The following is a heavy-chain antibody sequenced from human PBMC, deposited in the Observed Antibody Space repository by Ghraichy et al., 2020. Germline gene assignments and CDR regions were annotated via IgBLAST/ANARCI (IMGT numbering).Heavy chain of an antibody. V-gene: IGHV4-34*01. CDR1: GGSFSGYY. D-gene: IGHD6-13*01. Sequence: SETLSLTCAVYGGSFSGYYWSWIRQPPGKGLEWIGEINHSGSTNYNPSLKSRVTISVDTSKNQFSLKLSSVTAADTAVYYCARRPRRAAAGTWFDPWGQGTLVTVSS. CDR2: INHSGST. CDR3: ARRPRRAAAGTWFDP. J-gene: IGHJ5*02.